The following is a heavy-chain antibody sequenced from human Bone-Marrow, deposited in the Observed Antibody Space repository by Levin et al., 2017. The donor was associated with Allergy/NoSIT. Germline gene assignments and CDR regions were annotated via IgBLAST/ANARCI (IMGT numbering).Heavy chain of an antibody. CDR3: GGEPKGQF. J-gene: IGHJ4*02. D-gene: IGHD6-19*01. Sequence: GASVKVSCAASGVTVGNNYMRWVRQAPGKGLEWVSLIYSNGDTAYADPVKGRFTISRDSSKNTLYLQMHSLRAEDADVYYCGGEPKGQFWGQGTLVTVSS. V-gene: IGHV3-66*01. CDR2: IYSNGDT. CDR1: GVTVGNNY.